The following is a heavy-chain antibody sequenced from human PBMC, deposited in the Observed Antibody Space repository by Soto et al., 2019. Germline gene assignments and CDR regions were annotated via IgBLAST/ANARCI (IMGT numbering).Heavy chain of an antibody. CDR3: ARTYYYGSGAPHPGYYGMDV. CDR2: IIPIFGTA. V-gene: IGHV1-69*01. CDR1: GGTFSSYA. Sequence: QVPLVQSGAEVKKPGSSVKVSCKASGGTFSSYAISWVRQAPGQGLEWMGGIIPIFGTANYAQKFQGRVTITADESTSTAYMELSSLRSEDTAVYYCARTYYYGSGAPHPGYYGMDVWGQGTTVTVSS. D-gene: IGHD3-10*01. J-gene: IGHJ6*02.